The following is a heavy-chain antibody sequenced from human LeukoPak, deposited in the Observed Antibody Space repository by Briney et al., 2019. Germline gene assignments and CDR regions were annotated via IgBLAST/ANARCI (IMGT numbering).Heavy chain of an antibody. CDR3: AKDAQRGFDYSNSLES. V-gene: IGHV3-33*06. Sequence: GGSLRLSCVASGFTFNDYAMHWVRQAPGKGLEGVAGIWHDASSQYYPASVNRRFPISRDNSINTLYLQMNSLRVEDTAVYYCAKDAQRGFDYSNSLESWGQGTLVTVSS. CDR2: IWHDASSQ. CDR1: GFTFNDYA. D-gene: IGHD4-11*01. J-gene: IGHJ5*01.